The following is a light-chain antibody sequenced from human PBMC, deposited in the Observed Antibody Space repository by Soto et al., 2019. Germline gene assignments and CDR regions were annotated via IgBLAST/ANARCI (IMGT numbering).Light chain of an antibody. V-gene: IGLV1-44*01. CDR1: GSNIGSNA. CDR2: SNN. J-gene: IGLJ3*02. CDR3: AAWDDRLNGV. Sequence: QSVLTQPPSASGTPGQGVTISCSGSGSNIGSNAVIWYQQLPGTAPRLLIYSNNQRPSGVPDRFSGSKSDTSASLAISGLQSEDEADYYCAAWDDRLNGVFGGGTKVTVL.